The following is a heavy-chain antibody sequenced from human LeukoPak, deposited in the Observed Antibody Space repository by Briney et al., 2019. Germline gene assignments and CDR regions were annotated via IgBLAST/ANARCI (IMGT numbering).Heavy chain of an antibody. J-gene: IGHJ4*02. Sequence: PSETLSLTCTVSGYSISSGYYWGWIRQPPGKGLEWIVTMYHSGSTYYNPSLKSRVTISVDTSKNQLSLKLTSVTAADTAVYYCARDRNRYYLDYWGQGTLVTVSS. CDR1: GYSISSGYY. D-gene: IGHD1-14*01. V-gene: IGHV4-38-2*02. CDR3: ARDRNRYYLDY. CDR2: MYHSGST.